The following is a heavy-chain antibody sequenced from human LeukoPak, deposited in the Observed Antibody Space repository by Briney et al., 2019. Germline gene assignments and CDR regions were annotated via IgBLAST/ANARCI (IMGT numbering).Heavy chain of an antibody. CDR3: ARGGGGYYDY. J-gene: IGHJ4*02. V-gene: IGHV4-4*09. CDR2: IYTTGTT. D-gene: IGHD2-15*01. Sequence: SETLSLTCTVSGGSFSSYYWSWIRQPPGKGLEWIGYIYTTGTTSYNPSLKSRVTISLDTSKNQFSLKLSSVTAADTAVYYCARGGGGYYDYWGQGTLVTVSS. CDR1: GGSFSSYY.